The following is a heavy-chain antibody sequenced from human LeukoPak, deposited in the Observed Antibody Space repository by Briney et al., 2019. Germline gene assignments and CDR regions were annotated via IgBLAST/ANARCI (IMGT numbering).Heavy chain of an antibody. J-gene: IGHJ1*01. CDR3: AEDLPQYDILTGYLH. CDR1: GFTFSSYG. Sequence: PGRSLRLSCAASGFTFSSYGMHWVRQAPGKGLEWVAVISYDGSNKYYADSVKGRFTISRDNSKNTLYLQMNSLRAEDTAVYYCAEDLPQYDILTGYLHWGQGTLVTVSS. CDR2: ISYDGSNK. D-gene: IGHD3-9*01. V-gene: IGHV3-30*18.